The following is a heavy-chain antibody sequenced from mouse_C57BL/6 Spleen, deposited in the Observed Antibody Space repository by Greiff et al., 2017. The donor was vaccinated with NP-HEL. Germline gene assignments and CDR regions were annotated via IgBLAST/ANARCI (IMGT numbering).Heavy chain of an antibody. Sequence: VQVVESGPELVKPGASVKISCKASGYAFSSSWMNWVKQRPGKGLEWIGRIYPGDGDTNYNGKFKGKATLTADKSSSTAYMQLSSLTSEDSAVYFCANYYLDYWGQGTTLTVSS. J-gene: IGHJ2*01. CDR3: ANYYLDY. CDR2: IYPGDGDT. CDR1: GYAFSSSW. V-gene: IGHV1-82*01.